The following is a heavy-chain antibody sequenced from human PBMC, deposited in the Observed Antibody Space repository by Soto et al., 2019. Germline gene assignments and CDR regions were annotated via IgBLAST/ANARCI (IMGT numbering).Heavy chain of an antibody. V-gene: IGHV4-39*01. CDR3: ARITGRHLDY. CDR1: SGSISVTNVF. J-gene: IGHJ4*02. D-gene: IGHD1-20*01. CDR2: IDYSGTA. Sequence: SETLSLTCTVSSGSISVTNVFWGWVRQPPGKGLEWIGNIDYSGTAYFSPSLATRVTFHVDTSKNQFSLTLYSVTAADTAVYYCARITGRHLDYWGQGILVTVSS.